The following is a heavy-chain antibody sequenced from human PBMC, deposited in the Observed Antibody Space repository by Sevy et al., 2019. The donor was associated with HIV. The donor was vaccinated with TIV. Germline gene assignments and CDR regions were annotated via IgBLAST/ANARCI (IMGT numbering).Heavy chain of an antibody. J-gene: IGHJ6*02. V-gene: IGHV3-53*01. CDR1: GFTLTNEF. CDR2: VYSGGAT. D-gene: IGHD2-15*01. CDR3: ARVGYFRGGTCFSGFYYAMDV. Sequence: GGSLRLSCAVSGFTLTNEFFSWVRQAPGKGLEWVAVVYSGGATYYADSVKGRFTISRDKSKSTLYLQMKSLRAEDTAVYYCARVGYFRGGTCFSGFYYAMDVWGQGTTVTVSS.